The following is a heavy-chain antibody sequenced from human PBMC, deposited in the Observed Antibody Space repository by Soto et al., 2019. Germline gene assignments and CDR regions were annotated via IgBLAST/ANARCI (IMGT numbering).Heavy chain of an antibody. D-gene: IGHD2-2*01. V-gene: IGHV3-7*03. Sequence: GESLRLSCAVSGCRFSSYWMSWVRQAPGRGLELVATIAHDGSEKFYVDSVKGRFTISRDNNKNTLYLKMNSLRAEDTAVYYCAKGRAYCSSTSCYVGSDYWGKGTLVTVSS. CDR2: IAHDGSEK. CDR3: AKGRAYCSSTSCYVGSDY. J-gene: IGHJ4*02. CDR1: GCRFSSYW.